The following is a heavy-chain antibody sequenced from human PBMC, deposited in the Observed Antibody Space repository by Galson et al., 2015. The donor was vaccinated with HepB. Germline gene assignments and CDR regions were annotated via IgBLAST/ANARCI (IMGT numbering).Heavy chain of an antibody. CDR3: ARDSPAAAGTMSFDY. CDR2: IIPILGIA. Sequence: SVKVSCKASGGTFSSYTISWVRQAPGQGLEWMGRIIPILGIANYAQRFQGRVTITADKSTSTAYMELSSLRSEDTAVYYCARDSPAAAGTMSFDYWGLGTLVTVSS. D-gene: IGHD6-13*01. CDR1: GGTFSSYT. J-gene: IGHJ4*02. V-gene: IGHV1-69*04.